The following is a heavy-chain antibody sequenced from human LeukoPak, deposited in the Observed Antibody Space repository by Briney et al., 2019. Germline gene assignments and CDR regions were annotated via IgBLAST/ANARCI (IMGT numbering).Heavy chain of an antibody. D-gene: IGHD5-24*01. CDR1: GYSISSGYY. J-gene: IGHJ6*03. CDR3: AREDGSSTYYYYYMDV. Sequence: SETLSLTCTVSGYSISSGYYWGWIRQPPGKGLEGIGSIDHSGSTYYNPSLKGRVTISVDTSKNQFSLELSSVTAADTAVYYCAREDGSSTYYYYYMDVWGKGTTVTVSS. CDR2: IDHSGST. V-gene: IGHV4-38-2*02.